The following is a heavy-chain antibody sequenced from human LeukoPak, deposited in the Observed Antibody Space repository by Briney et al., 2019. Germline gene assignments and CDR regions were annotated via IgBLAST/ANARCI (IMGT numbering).Heavy chain of an antibody. CDR3: ARVASYAFDI. CDR2: IKQDGSER. J-gene: IGHJ3*02. D-gene: IGHD6-6*01. CDR1: GFTFSSHD. V-gene: IGHV3-7*01. Sequence: GGSLRLSCAASGFTFSSHDMHWVRQAPGKGLEWVANIKQDGSERYYVDSLKGQFTISRDNAKNSLYLQMNSLRAEGTAVYYCARVASYAFDIWGQGTMVTVSS.